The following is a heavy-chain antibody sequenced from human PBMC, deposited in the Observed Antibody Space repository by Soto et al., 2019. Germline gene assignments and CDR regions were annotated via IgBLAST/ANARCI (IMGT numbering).Heavy chain of an antibody. J-gene: IGHJ4*02. D-gene: IGHD3-22*01. CDR1: GYTFTSYG. CDR3: AXXGWVTYYYDSSGYYHFDY. V-gene: IGHV1-18*04. CDR2: ISAYNGNT. Sequence: ASVKVSCKASGYTFTSYGISWVRQAPGQGLEWMGWISAYNGNTNYAQKLQGRVTMTTDTSTSTAYXXXXXXXXXDTAVYYCAXXGWVTYYYDSSGYYHFDYWGQGTLVTVSS.